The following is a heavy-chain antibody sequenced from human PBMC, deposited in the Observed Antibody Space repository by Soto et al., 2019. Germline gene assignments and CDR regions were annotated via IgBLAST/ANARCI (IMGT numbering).Heavy chain of an antibody. CDR1: CESIISSSYY. V-gene: IGHV4-39*01. CDR3: ARQRTTVVTQAYFDH. CDR2: IYYSGRT. J-gene: IGHJ4*02. D-gene: IGHD2-21*02. Sequence: SETLSLTCIVSCESIISSSYYWGWIRQPPGKGLEWIGSIYYSGRTYYNPSFKSRVTISIDTSKNQFSLKLSSVTATDTAVYYCARQRTTVVTQAYFDHWGQGALVTVSS.